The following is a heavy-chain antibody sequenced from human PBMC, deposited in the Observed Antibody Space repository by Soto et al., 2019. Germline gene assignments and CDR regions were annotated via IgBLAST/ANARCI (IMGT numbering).Heavy chain of an antibody. CDR1: GGSISSYY. CDR2: IYYSGST. Sequence: QVQLQESGPGLVKPSETLSLTCTVSGGSISSYYWSWIRQPPGKGLEWIGYIYYSGSTNYNPSLKSRVTISVDTSKNQFSLKLSSVTAADTAVYYCARDRATIVRGDYYYYMDVWGKGTTVTVSS. V-gene: IGHV4-59*01. D-gene: IGHD3-10*01. J-gene: IGHJ6*03. CDR3: ARDRATIVRGDYYYYMDV.